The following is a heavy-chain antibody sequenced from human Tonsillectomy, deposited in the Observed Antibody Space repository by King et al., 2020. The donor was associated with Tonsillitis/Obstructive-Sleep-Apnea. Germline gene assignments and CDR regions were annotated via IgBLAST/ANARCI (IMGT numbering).Heavy chain of an antibody. D-gene: IGHD4-17*01. J-gene: IGHJ3*02. CDR3: ARHQFNAGDFGGAFDI. CDR1: GGSISSYY. V-gene: IGHV4-59*08. Sequence: VQLQESGPGLVKPSETLSLTCTVSGGSISSYYWSWIRQPPGKGLEWIGYIYYSGSTKYNPSLKSRVTISVDTSKNQFSLKLSSVTAADTAVYYCARHQFNAGDFGGAFDIWGQGTMVTVSS. CDR2: IYYSGST.